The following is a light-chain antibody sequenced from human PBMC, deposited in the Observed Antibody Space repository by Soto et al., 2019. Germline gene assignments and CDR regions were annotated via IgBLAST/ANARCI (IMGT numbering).Light chain of an antibody. Sequence: QLVLTQSPSASASLGASVKLTCTLSSGHRSFAIAWHQQQPEKGPRFLMKVNSDGTHNKGDGIPDRFSGSSSGAERYLSISSLQSEDEADYYCQTWGTGIHVVFGGGTKLTVL. CDR3: QTWGTGIHVV. CDR2: VNSDGTH. J-gene: IGLJ2*01. V-gene: IGLV4-69*01. CDR1: SGHRSFA.